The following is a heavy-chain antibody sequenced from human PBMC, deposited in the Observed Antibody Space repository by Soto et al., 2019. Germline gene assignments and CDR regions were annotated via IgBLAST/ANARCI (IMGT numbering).Heavy chain of an antibody. V-gene: IGHV1-18*01. D-gene: IGHD6-25*01. J-gene: IGHJ4*02. CDR1: GYTFTSYG. CDR2: ISAYNGNT. CDR3: ARPPSNISGPYYFDY. Sequence: ASVKVSCKASGYTFTSYGISWVRQAPGQGLEWMGWISAYNGNTNYAQKLQGRVTMTTDTSTSTAYMELRSLISDVTSLYYCARPPSNISGPYYFDYWGQGTLVTVSS.